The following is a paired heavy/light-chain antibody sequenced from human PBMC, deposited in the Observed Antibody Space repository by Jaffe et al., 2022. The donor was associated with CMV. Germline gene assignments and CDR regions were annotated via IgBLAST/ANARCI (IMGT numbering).Heavy chain of an antibody. V-gene: IGHV1-18*04. CDR2: INIYSGYT. CDR1: GYTFTSNG. Sequence: QVQLVQSGAEVKKPGASVKVSCKASGYTFTSNGISWVRQAPGQGLEWMGLINIYSGYTNYAQKLQGRVTMTADTSTSTAYMELTSLRSDDTAVYYCARVECSSTTCANWFDPWGQGTLVTVSS. J-gene: IGHJ5*02. D-gene: IGHD2-2*01. CDR3: ARVECSSTTCANWFDP.
Light chain of an antibody. Sequence: EIVLTQSPATLSLSPGDRATLSCRASQSVSSYLAWYQQKPGQAPRLLIYDASNRATGIPARFSGSGSGTDFTLTISSLEPEDFAIYYCQQRSNSWTFGQGTKVEIK. V-gene: IGKV3-11*01. J-gene: IGKJ1*01. CDR2: DAS. CDR3: QQRSNSWT. CDR1: QSVSSY.